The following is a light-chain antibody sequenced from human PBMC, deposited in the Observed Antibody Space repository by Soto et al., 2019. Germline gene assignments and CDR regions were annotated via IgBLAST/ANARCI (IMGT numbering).Light chain of an antibody. CDR1: SSDVGGYNY. CDR3: SSSTSSSTL. J-gene: IGLJ2*01. Sequence: QSVLTQPASVSGSPGQSITISCTGTSSDVGGYNYVSWYQQHPGKAPKLMIYEVSNRPSGVSNRFSGSKSGNTASLTISGLQAEDGADYYCSSSTSSSTLFGGGTKVTVL. CDR2: EVS. V-gene: IGLV2-14*01.